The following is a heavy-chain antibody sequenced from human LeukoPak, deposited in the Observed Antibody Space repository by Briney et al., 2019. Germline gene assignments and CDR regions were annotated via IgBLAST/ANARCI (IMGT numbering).Heavy chain of an antibody. V-gene: IGHV4-59*01. Sequence: PSETLSLTCTVSDDSITMYYWTWIRQPPGKGLEWIGYVDHTGSTNFNPSLNGRVSISRDTSKNLFSLRLRSVTAADTAVYFCARGRVSSSTWYSTYYYYFYMDIWGKGTTVTVSS. CDR3: ARGRVSSSTWYSTYYYYFYMDI. D-gene: IGHD1-1*01. CDR1: DDSITMYY. CDR2: VDHTGST. J-gene: IGHJ6*03.